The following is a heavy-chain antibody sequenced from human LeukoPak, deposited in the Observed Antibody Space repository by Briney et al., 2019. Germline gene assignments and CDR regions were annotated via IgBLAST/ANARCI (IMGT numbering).Heavy chain of an antibody. V-gene: IGHV3-21*01. CDR1: GFTFSSYE. J-gene: IGHJ4*02. CDR3: ARIGSSSHYFDY. CDR2: IDSSGNYK. D-gene: IGHD6-6*01. Sequence: GGSLRLSCAASGFTFSSYEMNWVRQAPGKGLEWVSSIDSSGNYKYYADSVKGRFTISRDNAKNSLYLQMNSLRAEDTAVYYCARIGSSSHYFDYWGQGTLVTVSS.